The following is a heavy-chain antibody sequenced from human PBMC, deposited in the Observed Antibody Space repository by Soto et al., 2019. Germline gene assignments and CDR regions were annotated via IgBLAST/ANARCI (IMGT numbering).Heavy chain of an antibody. J-gene: IGHJ6*03. D-gene: IGHD2-2*01. CDR1: GFTFSSYA. CDR2: ISGSGGST. Sequence: HPGGSLRLSCAASGFTFSSYAMSWVRQAPGKGLEWVSAISGSGGSTYYADSVKGRFTISRDNSKNTLYLQMNSLRAEDTAVYYCAKTRYCSSTSCESEDYYYYMDVWGKGTTVTVSS. V-gene: IGHV3-23*01. CDR3: AKTRYCSSTSCESEDYYYYMDV.